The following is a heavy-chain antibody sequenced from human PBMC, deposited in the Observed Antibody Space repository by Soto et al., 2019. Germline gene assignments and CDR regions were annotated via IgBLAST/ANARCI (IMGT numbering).Heavy chain of an antibody. J-gene: IGHJ4*02. CDR1: GVSLSSYY. D-gene: IGHD4-17*01. Sequence: QVQLQEAGPGLVKPSETLSLTCTVSGVSLSSYYWTWIRQPPGKGLECIGYIFDSGSTDYNPSLKRRVTISVDTSKNQLSLKLSSVTAADTAVYYCARWTTVDFDYWGQGTLVTVAS. V-gene: IGHV4-59*01. CDR3: ARWTTVDFDY. CDR2: IFDSGST.